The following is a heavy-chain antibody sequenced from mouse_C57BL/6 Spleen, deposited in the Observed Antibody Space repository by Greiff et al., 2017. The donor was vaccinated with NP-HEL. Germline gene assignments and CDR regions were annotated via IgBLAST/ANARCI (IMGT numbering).Heavy chain of an antibody. V-gene: IGHV1-22*01. Sequence: EVQLQQSGPELVKPGASVKMSCKASGYTFTDYNMHWVKQSHGKSLEWIGYINPNNGGTSYNQKFKGKATLTVNKSSSTAYMELRSLTSEDSAVYYCAREYGSSYGFAYWGQGTLVTVSA. CDR1: GYTFTDYN. J-gene: IGHJ3*01. CDR2: INPNNGGT. CDR3: AREYGSSYGFAY. D-gene: IGHD1-1*01.